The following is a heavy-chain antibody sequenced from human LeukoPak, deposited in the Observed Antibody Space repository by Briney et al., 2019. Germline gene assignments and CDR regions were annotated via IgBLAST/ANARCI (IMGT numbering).Heavy chain of an antibody. CDR2: ISAYNGNT. J-gene: IGHJ4*02. CDR3: ARASDSSGWDHQFYFDY. D-gene: IGHD6-19*01. V-gene: IGHV1-18*01. Sequence: ASVKVSCKASGYTFTSYGISWVRQAPGQGLEWMGWISAYNGNTNYAQKLQGRATMTTDTSTSTAYMELRSLRSDDTAVYYCARASDSSGWDHQFYFDYWGQGTLVTVSS. CDR1: GYTFTSYG.